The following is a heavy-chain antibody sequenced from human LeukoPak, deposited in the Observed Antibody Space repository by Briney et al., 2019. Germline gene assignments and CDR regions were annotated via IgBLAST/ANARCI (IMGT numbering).Heavy chain of an antibody. CDR2: IIPIFGTA. V-gene: IGHV1-69*05. CDR3: ASGGIVDAFDI. J-gene: IGHJ3*02. D-gene: IGHD3-16*02. CDR1: GGTFSSYA. Sequence: ASVKVSCKASGGTFSSYAISWVRQAPGQGLERMGGIIPIFGTANYAQKFQGRVTITTDESTSTAYMELSSLRSEDTAVYYCASGGIVDAFDIWGQGTMVTVSS.